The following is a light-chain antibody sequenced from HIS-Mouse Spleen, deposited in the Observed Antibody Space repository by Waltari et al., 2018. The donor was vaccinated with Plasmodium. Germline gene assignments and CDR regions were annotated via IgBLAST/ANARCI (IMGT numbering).Light chain of an antibody. V-gene: IGKV3-15*01. CDR1: RSVSSN. CDR2: GAS. J-gene: IGKJ3*01. CDR3: QQYNNWSFT. Sequence: EIVMTQSPATLSVSPGERATRSCRSSRSVSSNLAWYHQKPGQAPRLLIYGASTRATGIPARFSGSGSGTEFTLTISSLRSEDFAVYYCQQYNNWSFTFGPGTKVDIK.